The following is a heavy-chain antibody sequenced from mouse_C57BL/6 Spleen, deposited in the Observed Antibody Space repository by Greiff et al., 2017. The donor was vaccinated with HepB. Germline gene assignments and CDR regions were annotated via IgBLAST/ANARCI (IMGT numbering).Heavy chain of an antibody. J-gene: IGHJ3*01. CDR2: ISDGGSYT. V-gene: IGHV5-4*01. Sequence: EVQWVESGGGLVKPGGSLKLSCAASGFTFSSYAMSWVRQTPEKRLEWVATISDGGSYTYYPDNVKGRFTISRDNAKNNLYLQMSHLKSEDTAMYYCARDGGAAWFAYWGQGTLVTVSA. CDR1: GFTFSSYA. CDR3: ARDGGAAWFAY.